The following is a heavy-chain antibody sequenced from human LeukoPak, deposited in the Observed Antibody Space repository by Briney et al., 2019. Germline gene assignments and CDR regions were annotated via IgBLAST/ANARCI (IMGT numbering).Heavy chain of an antibody. J-gene: IGHJ4*02. V-gene: IGHV3-23*01. CDR3: AKLAVVRTGYFDY. D-gene: IGHD2-15*01. Sequence: GGALRLSCAASGFTFSSYTMSWVRQAPGKGLEWVSAISGSGGSTYYADSVRGRFTISRDNSKNTLYLQMNSLRAEDTAVYYCAKLAVVRTGYFDYWGQGTLVTVSS. CDR2: ISGSGGST. CDR1: GFTFSSYT.